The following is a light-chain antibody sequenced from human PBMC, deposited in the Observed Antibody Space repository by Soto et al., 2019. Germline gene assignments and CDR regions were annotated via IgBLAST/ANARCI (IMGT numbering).Light chain of an antibody. CDR2: ASS. Sequence: TCGASQGIGNDLGWFQQKPGKAPKRLIYASSSLQGGVPSRFSGGGSGTDFTLTISSLQPEYFATYYCLQDSNYPLTVGGGTKVDIK. J-gene: IGKJ4*01. CDR3: LQDSNYPLT. V-gene: IGKV1-6*01. CDR1: QGIGND.